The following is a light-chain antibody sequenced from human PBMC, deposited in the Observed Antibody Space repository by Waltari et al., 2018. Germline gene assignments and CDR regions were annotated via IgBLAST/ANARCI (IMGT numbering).Light chain of an antibody. CDR2: GAS. J-gene: IGKJ1*01. Sequence: SLSPGERATLSCRASQSVSRALAWYQQKPGQAPRLLISGASNRATGIPDRFSGSGSGTDFSLTISSLEPEDFAVYYCQHYVRLPATFGQGTKVEIK. CDR3: QHYVRLPAT. V-gene: IGKV3-20*01. CDR1: QSVSRA.